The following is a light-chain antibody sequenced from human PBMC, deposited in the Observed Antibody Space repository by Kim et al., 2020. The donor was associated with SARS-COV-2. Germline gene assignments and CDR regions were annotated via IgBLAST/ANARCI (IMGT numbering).Light chain of an antibody. CDR3: QQYNTWLIT. CDR1: QSVSTT. CDR2: GAS. V-gene: IGKV3D-15*01. Sequence: VSPGKSATLSCRARQSVSTTLAWYQQQPGQAPRLLCYGASTRATGIPARFSGSGSGTEFTLTISSLQSEDFAIYYCQQYNTWLITFGQGTRLEIK. J-gene: IGKJ5*01.